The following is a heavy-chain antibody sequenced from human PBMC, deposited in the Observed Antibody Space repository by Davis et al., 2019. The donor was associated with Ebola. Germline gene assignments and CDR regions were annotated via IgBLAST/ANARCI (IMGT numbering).Heavy chain of an antibody. V-gene: IGHV2-5*02. J-gene: IGHJ4*02. D-gene: IGHD3-9*01. Sequence: SGPTLVKPTQTLTLTCTFSGLSLSTSGVGVGWIRQPPGKALEWLALIYWDDDKRYSPSLKSRLTITKDTSKNQVVLTMTNMDPVDTATYYCAHRRRYYDILTGYYRYYFDYWGQGTLVTVSS. CDR2: IYWDDDK. CDR3: AHRRRYYDILTGYYRYYFDY. CDR1: GLSLSTSGVG.